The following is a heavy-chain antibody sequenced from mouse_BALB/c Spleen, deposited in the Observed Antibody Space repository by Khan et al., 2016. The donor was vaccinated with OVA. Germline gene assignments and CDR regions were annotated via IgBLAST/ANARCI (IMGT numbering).Heavy chain of an antibody. Sequence: QVQLQQPGAELARPGASVTLSCKASGYTFTDYSINWMRQRTGQGLEWIGEIYPGSDNTYYNEKFKGKATLTADKSSSTAYMQLSSLTSEDSAVYFCAREWAAWFPYWGQGTLVTVSA. CDR3: AREWAAWFPY. CDR1: GYTFTDYS. J-gene: IGHJ3*01. CDR2: IYPGSDNT. V-gene: IGHV1-77*01.